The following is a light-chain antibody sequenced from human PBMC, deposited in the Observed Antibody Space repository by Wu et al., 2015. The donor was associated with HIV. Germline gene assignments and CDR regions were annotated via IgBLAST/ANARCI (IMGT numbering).Light chain of an antibody. J-gene: IGKJ2*01. V-gene: IGKV1-39*01. CDR2: AAS. CDR3: QQFNSYRYT. Sequence: IQMTQSPSSLSASVGDRVTITCRASQSIGNYLNWYQQKPGTAPKLLIFAASSLQSGVPSRFSGSGSGTDFTLTISSLQPEDFATYYCQQFNSYRYTFGQGTKLEIK. CDR1: QSIGNY.